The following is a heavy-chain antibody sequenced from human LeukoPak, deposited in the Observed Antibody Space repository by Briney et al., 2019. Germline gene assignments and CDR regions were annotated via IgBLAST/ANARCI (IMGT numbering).Heavy chain of an antibody. CDR2: ISWNSGSI. V-gene: IGHV3-9*01. CDR3: AKGPGYFQH. CDR1: GFTFDDYA. D-gene: IGHD3-10*01. J-gene: IGHJ1*01. Sequence: GGSLRLSCAASGFTFDDYAMHWVRQAPGKGLEWVSGISWNSGSIGYADSVKGRFTISRDNAKNSLYLRMNSLRAEDTALYYCAKGPGYFQHWGQGTLVTVSS.